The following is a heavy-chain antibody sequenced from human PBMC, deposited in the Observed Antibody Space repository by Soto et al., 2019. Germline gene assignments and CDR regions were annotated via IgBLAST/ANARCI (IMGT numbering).Heavy chain of an antibody. D-gene: IGHD4-4*01. J-gene: IGHJ6*03. Sequence: SETLSLTCAVYGGSFSGYYWSWIRQPPGKGLEWIGEINHSGSTNYNPSLKSRVTISVDTSKNQFSLKLSSVTAADTAVYYCARGHDYSNYGDNGPFGGYYYYYMDVWGKGTTVTVSS. CDR2: INHSGST. CDR1: GGSFSGYY. V-gene: IGHV4-34*01. CDR3: ARGHDYSNYGDNGPFGGYYYYYMDV.